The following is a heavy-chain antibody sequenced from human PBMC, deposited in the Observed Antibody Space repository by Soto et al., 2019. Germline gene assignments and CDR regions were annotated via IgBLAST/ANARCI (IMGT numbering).Heavy chain of an antibody. CDR2: MTSDGSTT. CDR3: ATAEVDY. CDR1: GFNFGSSW. V-gene: IGHV3-74*01. Sequence: GGSLRLSCAASGFNFGSSWMHWVRQAPGKGLQWVSRMTSDGSTTDYADSVKGRFTVSRDNGKYTLYLQMNSLRAEDTAVYYCATAEVDYWGPGT. J-gene: IGHJ4*02.